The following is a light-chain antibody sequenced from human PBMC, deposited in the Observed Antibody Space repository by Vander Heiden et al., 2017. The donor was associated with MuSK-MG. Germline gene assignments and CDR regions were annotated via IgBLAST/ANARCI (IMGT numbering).Light chain of an antibody. CDR2: AAS. Sequence: DIQLTQSPSFLSASVGDRVTITCQASQGISSYLAWYQQKPGKAPNLLIYAASTLQGGVPSRFSGSGSGTEFTLTINSLQPEDFATYYCQQLNSYPITFGQGTRLEIK. CDR3: QQLNSYPIT. V-gene: IGKV1-9*01. CDR1: QGISSY. J-gene: IGKJ5*01.